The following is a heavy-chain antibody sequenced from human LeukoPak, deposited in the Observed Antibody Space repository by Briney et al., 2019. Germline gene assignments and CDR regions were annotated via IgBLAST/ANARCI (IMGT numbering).Heavy chain of an antibody. D-gene: IGHD4-17*01. V-gene: IGHV4-59*12. CDR1: GGSISSYY. CDR3: ARGGPYDYGDYGFDY. J-gene: IGHJ4*02. Sequence: SETLSLTCTVSGGSISSYYWSWIRQPPGKGLEWIGNIDYSGSTIYNPALKSRVAISVDTSKNQFSLKLNSVTAADTAEYYCARGGPYDYGDYGFDYWGQGTLVTVSS. CDR2: IDYSGST.